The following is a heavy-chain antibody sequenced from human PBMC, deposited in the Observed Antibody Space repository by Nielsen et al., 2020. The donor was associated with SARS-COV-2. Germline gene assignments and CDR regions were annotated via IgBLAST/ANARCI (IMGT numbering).Heavy chain of an antibody. Sequence: GGSLRLSCAASGFTVSSSYMSWVRQAPGKGLEWVSLIYSGGSTYYADSVKGRFTISRDNAKNSLYLQMNSLRAEDTAVYYCARELSANVKYSSSWYVFDYWGQGTLVTVSS. D-gene: IGHD6-13*01. J-gene: IGHJ4*02. CDR2: IYSGGST. CDR3: ARELSANVKYSSSWYVFDY. V-gene: IGHV3-66*01. CDR1: GFTVSSSY.